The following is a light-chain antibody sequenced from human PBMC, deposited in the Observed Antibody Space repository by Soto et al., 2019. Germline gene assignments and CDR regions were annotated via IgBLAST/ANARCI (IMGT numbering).Light chain of an antibody. V-gene: IGKV3-20*01. CDR2: GAS. J-gene: IGKJ5*01. Sequence: IVLTQSPGTLSLSPGEGATLSCRASQILSNNYLAWYQQKPGQAPRLIFYGASNRATGIPDRFSGSGSGTEFTLTISSLQSEDFAVYYCQQYNRWPPITFGQGTRLEIK. CDR1: QILSNNY. CDR3: QQYNRWPPIT.